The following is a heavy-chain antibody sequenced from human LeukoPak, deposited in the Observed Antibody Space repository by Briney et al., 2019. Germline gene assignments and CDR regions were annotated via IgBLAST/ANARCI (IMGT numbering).Heavy chain of an antibody. CDR1: GFNFSSYE. Sequence: GGSLSLSCAATGFNFSSYEMNGVRQAPGKGLEWISYISSGGGTTYYADSVKGRFTISRDNAKNSLSLQMNSLRAEDTAVYYCAIPGRSVTPGYWGQGTLVTVSS. CDR2: ISSGGGTT. J-gene: IGHJ4*02. D-gene: IGHD1-26*01. CDR3: AIPGRSVTPGY. V-gene: IGHV3-48*03.